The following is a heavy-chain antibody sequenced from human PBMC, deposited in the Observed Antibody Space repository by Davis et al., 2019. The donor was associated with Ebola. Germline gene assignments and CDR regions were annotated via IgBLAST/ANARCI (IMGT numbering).Heavy chain of an antibody. Sequence: GGSLRLSCAASGFTFSSYAMTWVRQAPGEGLEWVSALCGTGGTTYYADSVKGRFTISRDNSKNTLYLQMNSLRAEDTAVYYCAGGRNSGLGAYWGQGTLVTVSS. CDR2: LCGTGGTT. CDR1: GFTFSSYA. CDR3: AGGRNSGLGAY. D-gene: IGHD1-26*01. J-gene: IGHJ4*02. V-gene: IGHV3-23*01.